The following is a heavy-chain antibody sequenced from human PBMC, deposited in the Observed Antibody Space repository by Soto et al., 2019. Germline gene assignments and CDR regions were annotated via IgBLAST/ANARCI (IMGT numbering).Heavy chain of an antibody. Sequence: QVQLQESGPGLVKPSEALSLTGAVSGDSISSYYCMWIRQPPGKGLESIGYLYYGRSANYNPSLKSRVTLSVDTSTNQCSLTLSSMTAADTAVYYCALRSMAVVPEYWGQGTLVTVSS. CDR1: GDSISSYY. D-gene: IGHD3-3*02. CDR3: ALRSMAVVPEY. J-gene: IGHJ4*02. V-gene: IGHV4-59*01. CDR2: LYYGRSA.